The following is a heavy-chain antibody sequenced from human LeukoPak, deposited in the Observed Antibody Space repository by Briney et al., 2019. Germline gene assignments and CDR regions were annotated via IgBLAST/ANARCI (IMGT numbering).Heavy chain of an antibody. CDR2: ISSSSSYI. CDR1: GFTFSSYS. Sequence: GGSLRLSCAASGFTFSSYSMNWVRQAPGKGLEWVSSISSSSSYIYYADSVKGRFTISRDNAKNSLYLQMNSLRVEDTAVYYCAKDDRIQARRYSYNYWGQGTLVTVSS. D-gene: IGHD5-18*01. J-gene: IGHJ4*02. CDR3: AKDDRIQARRYSYNY. V-gene: IGHV3-21*04.